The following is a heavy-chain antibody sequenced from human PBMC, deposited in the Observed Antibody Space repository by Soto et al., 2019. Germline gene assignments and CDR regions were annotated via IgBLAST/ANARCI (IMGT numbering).Heavy chain of an antibody. CDR1: GGSLSGSLYY. D-gene: IGHD3-3*01. CDR3: ARFLFERNGDPRNLHSFPTRRSSDL. V-gene: IGHV4-39*01. CDR2: IFYGRST. Sequence: SETVSITCTVSGGSLSGSLYYWGWIRQPPGKGLEWIGSIFYGRSTYYNPSLKSRVTISVDTSKNQFSLKLSSVTAADTAVYYCARFLFERNGDPRNLHSFPTRRSSDL. J-gene: IGHJ2*01.